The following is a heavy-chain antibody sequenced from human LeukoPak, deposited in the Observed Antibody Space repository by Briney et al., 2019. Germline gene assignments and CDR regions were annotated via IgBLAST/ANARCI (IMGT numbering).Heavy chain of an antibody. CDR3: ANSNWNTFDY. Sequence: GGSLRLSCAASGFTFSNFPMTWVRQAPGKGLEWVSGISGSGGTTYYADSVKGRFTISRDSSKNTLYLQMNSLRADDTAVYYCANSNWNTFDYWGQGTLVTVSS. D-gene: IGHD1/OR15-1a*01. V-gene: IGHV3-23*01. CDR2: ISGSGGTT. J-gene: IGHJ4*02. CDR1: GFTFSNFP.